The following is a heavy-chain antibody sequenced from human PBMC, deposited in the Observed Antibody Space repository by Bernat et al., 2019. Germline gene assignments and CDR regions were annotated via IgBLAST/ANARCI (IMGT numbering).Heavy chain of an antibody. Sequence: QVQLQESGPGLVKPSETLSLTCAVSGYSISSGYYWGWIRQPPGKGLEWIGSIYHSGSTYYNPSLKSRVTISVDTSKNQFSLKLRSVTAADTAVYYCARVHYYGSGRGLIDPWGQGTLVTVSS. D-gene: IGHD3-10*01. J-gene: IGHJ5*02. V-gene: IGHV4-38-2*01. CDR1: GYSISSGYY. CDR3: ARVHYYGSGRGLIDP. CDR2: IYHSGST.